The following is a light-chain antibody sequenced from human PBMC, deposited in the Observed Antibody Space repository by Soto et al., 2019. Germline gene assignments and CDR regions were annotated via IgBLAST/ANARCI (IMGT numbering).Light chain of an antibody. CDR2: DAS. Sequence: DIQMTQSPSTLSASVGDRVAITCRASQSISSWLAWYQQKPGKAPKVLIHDASSLESGVPSRFSGSGSGTEFTLTLSSLHPDDFATYYGQLYNTYAETVGQGPKVEIK. J-gene: IGKJ1*01. CDR1: QSISSW. V-gene: IGKV1-5*01. CDR3: QLYNTYAET.